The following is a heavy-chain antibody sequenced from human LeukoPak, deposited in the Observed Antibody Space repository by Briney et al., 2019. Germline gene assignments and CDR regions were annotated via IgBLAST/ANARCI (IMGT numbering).Heavy chain of an antibody. CDR1: GFTFSSYE. D-gene: IGHD2-2*01. J-gene: IGHJ6*04. CDR2: ISSSGSTI. Sequence: PGGSLRLSCAASGFTFSSYEMNWVRQAPGKGLEWVSYISSSGSTIYYADSVKGRFTISRDNAKNSLYLQMNSLRAEDTAVYYCARGGYCNSTSCFPRGYYYYGMDVWGKGTTVTVSS. V-gene: IGHV3-48*03. CDR3: ARGGYCNSTSCFPRGYYYYGMDV.